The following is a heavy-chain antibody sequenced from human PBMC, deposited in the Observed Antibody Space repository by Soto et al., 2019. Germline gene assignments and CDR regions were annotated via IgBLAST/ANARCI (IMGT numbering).Heavy chain of an antibody. D-gene: IGHD4-4*01. V-gene: IGHV3-48*03. CDR1: GFTFSSYE. Sequence: GGSLRLSCAVSGFTFSSYEMNWVRQDPGKGLEWGSYIGTSGKTIYYANSVRGRFTISRDNAKNSLYLQMNSLRAEDTAVYFCARDPAIYSGKFDYGLDVWGRGTTVTVSS. J-gene: IGHJ6*02. CDR3: ARDPAIYSGKFDYGLDV. CDR2: IGTSGKTI.